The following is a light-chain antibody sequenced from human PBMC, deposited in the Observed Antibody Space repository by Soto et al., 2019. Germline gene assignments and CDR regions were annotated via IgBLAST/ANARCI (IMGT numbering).Light chain of an antibody. V-gene: IGLV2-14*01. CDR2: EVV. Sequence: QSALTQPASVSGSPGQSITISCTGTSRDIGAYNYVSWYLQHPGKAPKLMIYEVVNRPSGISNRFSGSKSGNTASLTISGLQAEDEADYYCCSYAGSSTVVFGGGTKVTVL. J-gene: IGLJ2*01. CDR1: SRDIGAYNY. CDR3: CSYAGSSTVV.